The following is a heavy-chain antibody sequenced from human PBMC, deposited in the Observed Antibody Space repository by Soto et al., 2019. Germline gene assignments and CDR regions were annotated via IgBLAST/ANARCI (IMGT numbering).Heavy chain of an antibody. D-gene: IGHD3-3*01. Sequence: QVQLQESGPGLVKPSQTLSLTCTVSGGSISSGGYYWSWIRQHPGKGLEWIGYIYYSGSTYYNPSLKSRVTISVDTSKNQFSLKLSSVTAADTAVYYCARELSYDFWSGYRMGKYYYMDVWGKGTTVTVSS. CDR3: ARELSYDFWSGYRMGKYYYMDV. CDR1: GGSISSGGYY. J-gene: IGHJ6*03. V-gene: IGHV4-31*03. CDR2: IYYSGST.